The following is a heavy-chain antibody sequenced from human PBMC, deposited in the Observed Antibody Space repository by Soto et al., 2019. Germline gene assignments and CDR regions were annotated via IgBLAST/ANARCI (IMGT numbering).Heavy chain of an antibody. J-gene: IGHJ5*01. CDR2: IANDGSSR. Sequence: QVQLVESGGGVVQPGRSLRLSCAASGFTFSTFGMHWVRQAPGKGPEWVGVIANDGSSRYYADSVKGRFTISRDNSKNTVYLQMNSLRAEDTAVYYCAKDLYSSNAAPDSWGQGTLVTVSS. CDR1: GFTFSTFG. V-gene: IGHV3-30*18. CDR3: AKDLYSSNAAPDS. D-gene: IGHD6-13*01.